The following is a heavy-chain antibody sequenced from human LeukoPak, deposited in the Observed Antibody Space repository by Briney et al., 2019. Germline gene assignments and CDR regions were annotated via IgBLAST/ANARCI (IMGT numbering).Heavy chain of an antibody. V-gene: IGHV3-48*02. CDR1: GFTFSTYS. Sequence: GGSLRLSCAVSGFTFSTYSMNWVRQAPGKGLEWVSYISSSSSTIYYADSVKGRFTISRDNAKNSLYLQMNSLRDEDTAVYYCARDSRFGKLLIPYFDYWGQGTLVTVSS. J-gene: IGHJ4*02. CDR3: ARDSRFGKLLIPYFDY. CDR2: ISSSSSTI. D-gene: IGHD3-10*01.